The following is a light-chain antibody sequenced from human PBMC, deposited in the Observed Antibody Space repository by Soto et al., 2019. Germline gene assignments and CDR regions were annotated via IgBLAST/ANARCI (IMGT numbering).Light chain of an antibody. V-gene: IGLV2-23*01. CDR3: CSYAGSSTFYV. J-gene: IGLJ1*01. CDR1: SSDVGSYNL. Sequence: QSVLTQPASVSVSPGQSVTISCTGTSSDVGSYNLVSWYQQHPGKAPKLMIYEGSKRPSGVSNRFSGSKSGNTASLTISGLQAEDEADYYCCSYAGSSTFYVFGTGTKVTV. CDR2: EGS.